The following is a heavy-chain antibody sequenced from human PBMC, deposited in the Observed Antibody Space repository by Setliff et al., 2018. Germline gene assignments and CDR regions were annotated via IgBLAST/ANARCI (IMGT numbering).Heavy chain of an antibody. CDR3: ARDRGGTAIANWFDR. J-gene: IGHJ5*02. V-gene: IGHV1-69*06. D-gene: IGHD2-21*01. CDR2: IMPIFGST. CDR1: GYTFTSYG. Sequence: GASVKVSCKASGYTFTSYGISWVRQAPGQGLEWMGRIMPIFGSTNYAQNFQGRVTITADKSTSTAYMDLSSLRSEDSAVYYCARDRGGTAIANWFDRWGQGTLVTVSS.